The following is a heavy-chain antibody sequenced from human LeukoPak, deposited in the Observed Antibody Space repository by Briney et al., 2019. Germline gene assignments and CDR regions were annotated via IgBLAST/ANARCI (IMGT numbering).Heavy chain of an antibody. D-gene: IGHD2-2*02. CDR1: GFTLSTSA. CDR3: AKDGHCSSTSCYTYDY. J-gene: IGHJ4*02. CDR2: ISGSGGST. V-gene: IGHV3-23*01. Sequence: GGSLRLSCAASGFTLSTSAMSWVRQAPGKGLEWVSAISGSGGSTYYADSVKGRFTISRDNSKNTLYLQMNSLRAEDTAVYYCAKDGHCSSTSCYTYDYWGQGTLVTVSS.